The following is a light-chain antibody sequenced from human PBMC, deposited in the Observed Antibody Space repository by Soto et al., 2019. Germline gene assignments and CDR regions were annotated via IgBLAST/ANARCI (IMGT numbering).Light chain of an antibody. Sequence: EIVLTQSPGTLSFYPGERATLSCSASHSVRSSYLAWYQQKPGQAPRLLIYGASSRATGIPDRCSGSGSGTDFTLTISRREHEDFVVYYCQQYGSSPPLPFGQGTRLEIK. J-gene: IGKJ5*01. CDR2: GAS. V-gene: IGKV3-20*01. CDR3: QQYGSSPPLP. CDR1: HSVRSSY.